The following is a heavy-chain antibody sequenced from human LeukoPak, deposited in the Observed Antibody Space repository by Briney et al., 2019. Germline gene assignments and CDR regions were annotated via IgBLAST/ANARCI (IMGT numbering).Heavy chain of an antibody. CDR1: GYTFTSYD. CDR3: ARDNSIADRGWWFDP. V-gene: IGHV1-8*01. J-gene: IGHJ5*02. CDR2: MNPNSGNT. D-gene: IGHD1-20*01. Sequence: ASVKVSCKASGYTFTSYDINWVRQATGQGLEWMGWMNPNSGNTGYAQKFQGRVTMTRNTSISTAYMEVSSLRSEDTAAYYCARDNSIADRGWWFDPWGQGTLVTVSS.